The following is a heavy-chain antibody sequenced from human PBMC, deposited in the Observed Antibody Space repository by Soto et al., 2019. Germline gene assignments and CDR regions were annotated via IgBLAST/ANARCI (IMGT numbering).Heavy chain of an antibody. CDR2: VDYSGTT. V-gene: IGHV4-39*01. J-gene: IGHJ1*01. D-gene: IGHD1-26*01. CDR3: ARHGANRGRYSEYFQH. Sequence: QLQLQESGPGLVKPSETLSLTCTVSGDSISSSTYFWGWIRQPPGKGLEWIGSVDYSGTTYYNTTLRTRATISVDTSKNPFSLKLSSVTAADTAVYYCARHGANRGRYSEYFQHWGQGTLVTVSS. CDR1: GDSISSSTYF.